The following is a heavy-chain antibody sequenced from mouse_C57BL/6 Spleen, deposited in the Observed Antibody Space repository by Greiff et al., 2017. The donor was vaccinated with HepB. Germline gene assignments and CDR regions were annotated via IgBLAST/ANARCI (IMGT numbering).Heavy chain of an antibody. Sequence: EVHLVESGGGLVKPGGSLKLSCAASGFTFSDYGMHWVRQAPEKGLEWVAYISSGSSTIYYADTVKGRFTISRDNAKNTLFLQMTSLRSEDTAMYYCAREGYYVPDYWGQGTTLTVSS. J-gene: IGHJ2*01. CDR3: AREGYYVPDY. CDR1: GFTFSDYG. D-gene: IGHD1-1*01. V-gene: IGHV5-17*01. CDR2: ISSGSSTI.